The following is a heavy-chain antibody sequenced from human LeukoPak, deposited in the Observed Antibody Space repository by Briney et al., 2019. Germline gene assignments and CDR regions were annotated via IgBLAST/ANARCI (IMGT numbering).Heavy chain of an antibody. CDR2: MNPNSGNT. CDR1: GYTFTSYD. CDR3: ARVGAAGTGFDY. Sequence: ASVKVSCKASGYTFTSYDINWVRQATGQGLEWMGWMNPNSGNTGYAQKFQGRVTTTRNTSISTAYMELSSLRSEDTAVYYCARVGAAGTGFDYWGQGTLVTVSS. V-gene: IGHV1-8*01. J-gene: IGHJ4*02. D-gene: IGHD6-13*01.